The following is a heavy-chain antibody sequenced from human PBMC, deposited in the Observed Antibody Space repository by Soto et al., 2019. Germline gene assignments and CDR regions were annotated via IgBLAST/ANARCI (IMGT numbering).Heavy chain of an antibody. V-gene: IGHV1-18*01. CDR3: ARDSQYSTSWQRFDS. J-gene: IGHJ4*02. CDR2: VNTYNGNP. D-gene: IGHD6-13*01. Sequence: QVQLVQSGGELKKPGASVKVSCKASGYTFTNYAISWVRQAPGRGLEWMGWVNTYNGNPNYAQIFQGRVTMTTDTSTGTAYMELRSLISDDSAIYYCARDSQYSTSWQRFDSWGQGTLVTVSS. CDR1: GYTFTNYA.